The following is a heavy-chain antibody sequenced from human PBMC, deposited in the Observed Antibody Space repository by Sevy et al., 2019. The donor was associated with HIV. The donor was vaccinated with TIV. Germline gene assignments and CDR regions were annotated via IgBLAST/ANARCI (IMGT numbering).Heavy chain of an antibody. Sequence: GGSLRLSCAASGFTFSSYSMNWVRQAPGKGLEWVSYISSSSSTIYYADSVKGRFTISRDNAKNSLYLQMNSLRDEDTAVYYCAKVYGGYLSSFLSDYYYSGMDVWGQGPRSPSP. V-gene: IGHV3-48*02. CDR2: ISSSSSTI. CDR3: AKVYGGYLSSFLSDYYYSGMDV. CDR1: GFTFSSYS. D-gene: IGHD4-17*01. J-gene: IGHJ6*02.